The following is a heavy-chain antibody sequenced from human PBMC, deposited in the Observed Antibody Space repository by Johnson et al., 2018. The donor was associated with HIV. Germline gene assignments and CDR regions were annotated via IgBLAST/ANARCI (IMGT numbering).Heavy chain of an antibody. CDR2: ISGSGSTI. CDR3: AKAFLEDPSDAFDI. V-gene: IGHV3-11*01. J-gene: IGHJ3*02. D-gene: IGHD2/OR15-2a*01. Sequence: QVQLVESGGGLVKPGGSLRLSCAASGFTFSDYYMSWIRQAPGKGLEWISYISGSGSTIYYADSVKGRFTISRDNAKNSLYLQMNSLRAEDTALYYCAKAFLEDPSDAFDIWGQGTMVTVSS. CDR1: GFTFSDYY.